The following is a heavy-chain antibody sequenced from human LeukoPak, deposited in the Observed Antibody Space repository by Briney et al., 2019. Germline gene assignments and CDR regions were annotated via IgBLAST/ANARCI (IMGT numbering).Heavy chain of an antibody. D-gene: IGHD3-16*01. V-gene: IGHV4-39*01. J-gene: IGHJ4*02. CDR1: GGSISSSSYY. CDR2: IYYSGST. Sequence: SETLSLTCTVSGGSISSSSYYWGWIRQPPGEGLEWIGSIYYSGSTYYNPSLKSRVTISVDTSKNQFSLKLSSVTAADTAVYYCARPSSYDYVWGSPVWDYWGQGTLVTVSS. CDR3: ARPSSYDYVWGSPVWDY.